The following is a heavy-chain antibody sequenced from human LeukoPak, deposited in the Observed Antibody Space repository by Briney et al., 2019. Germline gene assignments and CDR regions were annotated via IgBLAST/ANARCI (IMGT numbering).Heavy chain of an antibody. J-gene: IGHJ4*02. V-gene: IGHV3-53*01. CDR2: IYSGCST. CDR1: GFPVSSNY. Sequence: GGSLRLSSAASGFPVSSNYMSWVRQAPGRGLAWVSDIYSGCSTYYAHSVKCRFTISRDNSKNTLYLQMNSLRAEYTAVYYCARGGGYYVPYWGQGTLVTVSS. CDR3: ARGGGYYVPY. D-gene: IGHD4-17*01.